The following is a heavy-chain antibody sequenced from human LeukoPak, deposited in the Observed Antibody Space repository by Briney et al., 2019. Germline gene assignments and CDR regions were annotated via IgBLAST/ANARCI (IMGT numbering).Heavy chain of an antibody. CDR1: GFTFSNYA. V-gene: IGHV3-23*01. D-gene: IGHD6-13*01. Sequence: GGSLRLSCVGSGFTFSNYAMSWVRQAPGKGLAWVSIISGSGDNTDYADSVKGRSTISRDNSKNTLSLQMNSLRAEDTAVYYCAREGLGAAAGTFDYWGQGALVTVSS. CDR2: ISGSGDNT. CDR3: AREGLGAAAGTFDY. J-gene: IGHJ4*02.